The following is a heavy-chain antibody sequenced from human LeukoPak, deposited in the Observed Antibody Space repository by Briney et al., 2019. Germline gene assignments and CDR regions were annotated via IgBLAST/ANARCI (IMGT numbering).Heavy chain of an antibody. CDR1: GFTFDDYA. Sequence: GSLRLSCVASGFTFDDYAMHWVRQAPGKGLEWVSLISGDGGSTYYADSVKGRFTISRDNSKNSLYLQMNSLRTEDTALYYCAKDFGPVAGTRWFDYWGQGTLVTVSS. CDR3: AKDFGPVAGTRWFDY. V-gene: IGHV3-43*02. CDR2: ISGDGGST. D-gene: IGHD6-19*01. J-gene: IGHJ4*02.